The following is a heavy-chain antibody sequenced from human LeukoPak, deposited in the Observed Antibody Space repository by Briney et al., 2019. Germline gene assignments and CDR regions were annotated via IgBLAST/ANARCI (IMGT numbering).Heavy chain of an antibody. CDR3: ARPYCSRTDCYADAFDV. CDR1: GFPFSNAW. Sequence: GGSLGLSCAASGFPFSNAWMSWVRRVQGKGREWVPVLGYDGSNENYGDSVKGRFTISRDNSKNTLYLQMSSLRAEDTAVYYCARPYCSRTDCYADAFDVWGQGTMVTVSS. D-gene: IGHD2-2*01. CDR2: LGYDGSNE. V-gene: IGHV3-33*08. J-gene: IGHJ3*01.